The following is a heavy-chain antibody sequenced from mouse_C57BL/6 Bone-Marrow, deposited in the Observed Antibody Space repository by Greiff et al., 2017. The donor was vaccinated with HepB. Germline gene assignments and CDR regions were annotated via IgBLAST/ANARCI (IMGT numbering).Heavy chain of an antibody. CDR1: GYAFSSYW. D-gene: IGHD1-2*01. CDR3: ARRLKGWFAY. Sequence: VKLMESGAELVKPGASVKISCKASGYAFSSYWMNWVKQRPGKGLEWIGQIYPGDGDTNYNGKFKGKATLTADKSSSTAYMQLSSLTSEDSAVYFCARRLKGWFAYWGQGTLVTVSA. V-gene: IGHV1-80*01. J-gene: IGHJ3*01. CDR2: IYPGDGDT.